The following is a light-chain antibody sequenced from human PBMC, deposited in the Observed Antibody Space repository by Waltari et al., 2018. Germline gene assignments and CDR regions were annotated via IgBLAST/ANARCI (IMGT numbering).Light chain of an antibody. V-gene: IGKV1-39*01. J-gene: IGKJ3*01. CDR3: QQSYSTPLFT. CDR2: AAS. Sequence: DIQMTQSPSSLSASVGDRVTITCRASQSISSYLNWYQQKPGKAPNLLIYAASSLQSGVPSRFSGSGSGTDFTITISSLQPEDFATYYCQQSYSTPLFTFGPGTKVDIK. CDR1: QSISSY.